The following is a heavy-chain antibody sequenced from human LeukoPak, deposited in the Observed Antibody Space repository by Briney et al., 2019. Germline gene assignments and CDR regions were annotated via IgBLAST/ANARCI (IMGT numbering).Heavy chain of an antibody. Sequence: SETLSLTCTVSGASISSYYWSWIRQPPGKGLEWIGYIYYSGSTNYNPSLKSRVTISVDTSKNQFSLKLSSVTAADTAVYYCARTLRLHYYGSGSREFDYWGQGTLVTVSS. V-gene: IGHV4-59*08. D-gene: IGHD3-10*01. J-gene: IGHJ4*02. CDR2: IYYSGST. CDR1: GASISSYY. CDR3: ARTLRLHYYGSGSREFDY.